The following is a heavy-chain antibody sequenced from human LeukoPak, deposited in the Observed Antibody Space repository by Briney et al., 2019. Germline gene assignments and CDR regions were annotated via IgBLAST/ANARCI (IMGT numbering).Heavy chain of an antibody. CDR2: IIGSGGST. J-gene: IGHJ6*03. V-gene: IGHV3-23*01. CDR3: ARDPPYDSSGYRYYYYYMDG. Sequence: GGSLRLSCAASGFTFSSYAVSWVRQAPGKGLEWVSVIIGSGGSTYYADSVKGRFTISRDNSKNTLYLQMNSLRAEDTAVYYCARDPPYDSSGYRYYYYYMDGWGKGTTVTVSS. D-gene: IGHD3-22*01. CDR1: GFTFSSYA.